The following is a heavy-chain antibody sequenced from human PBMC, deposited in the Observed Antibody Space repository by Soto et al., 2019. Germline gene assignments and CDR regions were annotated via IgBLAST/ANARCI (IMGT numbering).Heavy chain of an antibody. CDR1: GGSISSYY. CDR3: ATLRTPYCSSTSCPPWFDP. V-gene: IGHV4-59*08. D-gene: IGHD2-2*01. Sequence: PSETLSLTCTVSGGSISSYYWSWIRQPPGKGLEWIGYIYYSGSTNYNPSLKSRVTISVDTSKNQFSLKLSSVTAADTAVYYCATLRTPYCSSTSCPPWFDPWGQGTLVTVSS. CDR2: IYYSGST. J-gene: IGHJ5*02.